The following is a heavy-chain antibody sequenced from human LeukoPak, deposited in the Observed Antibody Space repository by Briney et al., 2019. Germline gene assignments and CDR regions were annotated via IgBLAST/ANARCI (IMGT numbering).Heavy chain of an antibody. CDR3: ARSQGILYAFDI. CDR1: GGSISSGGYY. Sequence: PSQTLSLTCTVSGGSISSGGYYWSWIRQPPGKGLEWIGYIYHSGSTYYNPSLKSRVTISVDRSKNQFSLKLSSVTAADTAVYYCARSQGILYAFDIWAKGQWSPSLQ. J-gene: IGHJ3*02. V-gene: IGHV4-30-2*01. CDR2: IYHSGST. D-gene: IGHD2-21*01.